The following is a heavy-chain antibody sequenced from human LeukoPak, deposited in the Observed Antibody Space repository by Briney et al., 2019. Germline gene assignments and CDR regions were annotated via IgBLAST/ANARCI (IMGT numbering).Heavy chain of an antibody. V-gene: IGHV4-38-2*02. Sequence: SETLSLTCTVSGYSICSSYHWSWLRQPPGKGLESIGTIYHSGTTYYSPSLKSRVTISLDTSRNQFSLKLNSVTAADTAVYYCAKSNGYGLIDIWGQGTMVTVSS. CDR3: AKSNGYGLIDI. CDR1: GYSICSSYH. J-gene: IGHJ3*02. CDR2: IYHSGTT. D-gene: IGHD3-10*01.